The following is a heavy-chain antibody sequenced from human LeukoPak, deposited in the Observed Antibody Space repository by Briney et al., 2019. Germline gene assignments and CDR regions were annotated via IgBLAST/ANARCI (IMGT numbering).Heavy chain of an antibody. CDR1: GFTFSSYA. CDR3: ATLPT. D-gene: IGHD4-17*01. CDR2: ISYDGNNK. J-gene: IGHJ4*02. Sequence: GRSLRLSCAASGFTFSSYAMHWVRQAPGKGLEWVAVISYDGNNKYYADSVKGRFTISRDNSKNTLYLQMNSLRAEGTALYYCATLPTWGQGTLVTVSS. V-gene: IGHV3-30-3*01.